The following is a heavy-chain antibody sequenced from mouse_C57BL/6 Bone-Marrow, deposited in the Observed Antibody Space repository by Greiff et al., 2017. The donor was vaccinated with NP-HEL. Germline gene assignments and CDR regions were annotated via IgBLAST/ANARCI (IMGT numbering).Heavy chain of an antibody. V-gene: IGHV1-80*01. CDR3: AKDWNYFDY. Sequence: QVQLQQSGAELVKRGEEVKSGGKVEGEEGRSDGGGGGGGGSGKGLEWIGQIYPGDGDTNYNGKFKGKATLTADKSSSTAYMQLSSLTSEDSAVYFCAKDWNYFDYWGQGTTLTVSS. D-gene: IGHD4-1*01. CDR1: GEEGRSDG. CDR2: IYPGDGDT. J-gene: IGHJ2*01.